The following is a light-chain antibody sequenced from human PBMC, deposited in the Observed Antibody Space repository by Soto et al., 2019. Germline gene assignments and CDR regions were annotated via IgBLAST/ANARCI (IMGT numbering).Light chain of an antibody. Sequence: QSDLTQPASVSGSPGQSITISCTGTSSDVGAYNYVSWYQQYPGKAPKLLIFKVNNRPSGISGRFSGSKSGNTASLTISGLQAEDEGDYYCMSFVESTSTHWVLGGGTKVTVL. J-gene: IGLJ3*02. V-gene: IGLV2-14*01. CDR3: MSFVESTSTHWV. CDR1: SSDVGAYNY. CDR2: KVN.